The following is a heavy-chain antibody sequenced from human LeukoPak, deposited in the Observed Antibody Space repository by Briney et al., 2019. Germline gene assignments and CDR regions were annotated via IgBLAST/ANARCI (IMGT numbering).Heavy chain of an antibody. CDR3: ASGVVVTAWNWFDP. V-gene: IGHV3-23*01. Sequence: PGGSLRLSCVASGFTFSSYAMSWVRQAPGKGLEWVSAISGSGGSTYYADSVKGRFTISRDNSKNTLYLQMNSLRAEDTAVYYCASGVVVTAWNWFDPWGQGTLVTVSS. CDR1: GFTFSSYA. J-gene: IGHJ5*02. CDR2: ISGSGGST. D-gene: IGHD2-21*02.